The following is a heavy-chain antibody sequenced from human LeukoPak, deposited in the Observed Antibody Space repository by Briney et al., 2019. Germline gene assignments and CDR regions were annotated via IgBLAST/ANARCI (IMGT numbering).Heavy chain of an antibody. Sequence: GGSLRLSCVASGFIFGNYAMHWVPRAPGKGLEYVSTVNSNGGSTYYADSVKGRFTVSRDNSKNTLYLHMGSLRAEDMAVYYCARGNIVFYYGLDVWGQGTTVTVSS. V-gene: IGHV3-64*02. D-gene: IGHD2/OR15-2a*01. CDR3: ARGNIVFYYGLDV. J-gene: IGHJ6*02. CDR2: VNSNGGST. CDR1: GFIFGNYA.